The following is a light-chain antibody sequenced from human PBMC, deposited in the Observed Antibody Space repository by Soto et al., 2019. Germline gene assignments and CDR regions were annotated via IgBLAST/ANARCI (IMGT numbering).Light chain of an antibody. J-gene: IGKJ2*01. CDR1: QSVSSN. V-gene: IGKV3-15*01. Sequence: EIVMTQSPATLSVSPGERATLSCRASQSVSSNLAWYQQKPGQAPRLLIYGASTRATGIPARFSGSGSGTECTLTISSVQSEDFAVYYCQQYNNWPLTFGQGTKLEIK. CDR2: GAS. CDR3: QQYNNWPLT.